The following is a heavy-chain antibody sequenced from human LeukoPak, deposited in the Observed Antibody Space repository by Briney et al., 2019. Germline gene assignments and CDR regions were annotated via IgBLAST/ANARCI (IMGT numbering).Heavy chain of an antibody. CDR1: GFTFSSYG. CDR2: IRYDGSNK. Sequence: GRSLRLSCAAYGFTFSSYGMHWVRQAPGKGLEWVAFIRYDGSNKYYADSVKGRFTISRDNSKNTLYLQMNSLRAEDTAVYYCAKAVVVVPAAADYYYYYMDVWGKGTTVTVSS. J-gene: IGHJ6*03. CDR3: AKAVVVVPAAADYYYYYMDV. D-gene: IGHD2-2*01. V-gene: IGHV3-30*02.